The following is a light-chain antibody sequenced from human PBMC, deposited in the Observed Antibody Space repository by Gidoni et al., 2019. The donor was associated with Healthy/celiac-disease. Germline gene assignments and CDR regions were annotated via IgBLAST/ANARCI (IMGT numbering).Light chain of an antibody. J-gene: IGLJ1*01. CDR2: KDS. CDR1: ALPKQY. CDR3: QSADSSGTYV. V-gene: IGLV3-25*03. Sequence: SYDLTQPPSGSVSPGQTARITCSGDALPKQYAYWYQQKPGQAPVLVIYKDSERPSGIPERFSGSSSGTTVTLTISVVQAEDEADYYCQSADSSGTYVFGTGTKVTVL.